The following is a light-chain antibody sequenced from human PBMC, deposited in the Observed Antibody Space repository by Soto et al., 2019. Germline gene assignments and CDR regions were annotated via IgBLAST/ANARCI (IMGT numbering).Light chain of an antibody. CDR2: DVS. Sequence: QSVLTQPASVSGSPGQSIAISCTGTSSDVGAYNSVFWYQQYPGKAPKLMIHDVSNRPSGVSDRFSGSKSGNTASLTISGLQAEDEADYYCSSYTSSNSYVFGSGTKLTVL. V-gene: IGLV2-14*01. CDR1: SSDVGAYNS. CDR3: SSYTSSNSYV. J-gene: IGLJ1*01.